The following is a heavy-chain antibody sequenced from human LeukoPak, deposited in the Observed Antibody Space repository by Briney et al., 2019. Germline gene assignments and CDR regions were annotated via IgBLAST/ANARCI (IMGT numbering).Heavy chain of an antibody. Sequence: SETLSLTCTVSGGSISSYYWSWIRQPPGKGLEWIGYIYYSGSTNYNPSLKSRVTISVDTSKNQFSLKLSSVTAADTAVYYCARTRAGYYKASGPSDYWGQGTLVTVSS. V-gene: IGHV4-59*01. CDR2: IYYSGST. CDR3: ARTRAGYYKASGPSDY. CDR1: GGSISSYY. J-gene: IGHJ4*02. D-gene: IGHD3-9*01.